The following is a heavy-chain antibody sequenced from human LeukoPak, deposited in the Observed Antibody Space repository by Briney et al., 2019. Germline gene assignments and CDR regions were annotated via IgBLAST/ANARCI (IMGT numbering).Heavy chain of an antibody. D-gene: IGHD2-2*01. CDR1: GYTFTSYG. V-gene: IGHV1-18*01. J-gene: IGHJ4*02. Sequence: ASVKVSCKASGYTFTSYGISWVRQAPGQGLEWMGRISAYNGNTNYAQKLQGRVTMTTDTSTSTAYMELRSLRSDDTAVYYCARGGYCSSTSCYPILIFDYWGQGTLVTVSS. CDR3: ARGGYCSSTSCYPILIFDY. CDR2: ISAYNGNT.